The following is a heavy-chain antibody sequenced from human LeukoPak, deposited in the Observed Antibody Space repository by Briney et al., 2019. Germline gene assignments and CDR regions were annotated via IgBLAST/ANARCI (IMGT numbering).Heavy chain of an antibody. CDR2: ISGNGDNT. Sequence: WASVKVSCKASGYTYTTYGISWVRQAPGQGLEWMRWISGNGDNTKYVQEFQGRVTMTTDTSTSTAYMDLRSLRSDDTAIYYCARVHGYYIGLYYFDYWGQGTLVTVSS. D-gene: IGHD4-17*01. V-gene: IGHV1-18*01. CDR1: GYTYTTYG. CDR3: ARVHGYYIGLYYFDY. J-gene: IGHJ4*02.